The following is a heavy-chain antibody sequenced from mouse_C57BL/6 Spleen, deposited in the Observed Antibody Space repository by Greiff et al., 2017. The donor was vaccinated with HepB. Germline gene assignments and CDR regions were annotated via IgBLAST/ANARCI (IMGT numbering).Heavy chain of an antibody. CDR3: ARYDYDGEVVDY. CDR1: GFTFSDYG. D-gene: IGHD2-4*01. Sequence: EVKLMESGGGLVKPGGSLKLSCAASGFTFSDYGMHWVRQAPEKGLEWVAYISSGSSTIYYADTVKGRFTISRDNAKNTLVLQMTSLRSEDTAMYYCARYDYDGEVVDYWGQGTTLTVSS. V-gene: IGHV5-17*01. J-gene: IGHJ2*01. CDR2: ISSGSSTI.